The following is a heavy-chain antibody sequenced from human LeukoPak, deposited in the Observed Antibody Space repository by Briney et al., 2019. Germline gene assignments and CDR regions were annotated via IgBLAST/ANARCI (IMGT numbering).Heavy chain of an antibody. D-gene: IGHD2-2*01. CDR2: ISWNSGSI. CDR1: GFTVSRTY. J-gene: IGHJ4*02. Sequence: GGSLRLSCAALGFTVSRTYMRWVRQAPGKGLEWVSGISWNSGSIGYADSVKGRFTISRDNAKNSLYLQMNSLRAEDTALYYCAKDTLPIYCSSTSCPQDSAFDYWGQGTLVTVSS. CDR3: AKDTLPIYCSSTSCPQDSAFDY. V-gene: IGHV3-9*01.